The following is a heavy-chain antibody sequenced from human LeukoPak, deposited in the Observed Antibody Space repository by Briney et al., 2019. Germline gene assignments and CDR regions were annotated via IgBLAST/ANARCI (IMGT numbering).Heavy chain of an antibody. CDR3: APDLRGSAWSLDD. CDR1: GFTFSNYA. J-gene: IGHJ4*02. CDR2: ISGSGGGT. D-gene: IGHD6-13*01. Sequence: GGSLRLSCAASGFTFSNYAMSWVRQAPGKGLEWVSLISGSGGGTYFADSVKGRFTISRDNSKNTLYLQMDGLRAEDTAIYYCAPDLRGSAWSLDDWGQGTLVTVSS. V-gene: IGHV3-23*01.